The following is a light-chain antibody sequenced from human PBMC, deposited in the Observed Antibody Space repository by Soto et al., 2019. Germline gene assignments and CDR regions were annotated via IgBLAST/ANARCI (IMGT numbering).Light chain of an antibody. J-gene: IGLJ1*01. CDR1: SSDVGGYNY. CDR3: TSYTSSSPYV. Sequence: QSVLTQPASVSGSPGQSITISCTGTSSDVGGYNYVSWYQQHPGKAPKLMIYEVRNRPSGISNRFSGSKSGNTASLTISGLQAEGEADYYCTSYTSSSPYVFGTGTKVTVL. CDR2: EVR. V-gene: IGLV2-14*01.